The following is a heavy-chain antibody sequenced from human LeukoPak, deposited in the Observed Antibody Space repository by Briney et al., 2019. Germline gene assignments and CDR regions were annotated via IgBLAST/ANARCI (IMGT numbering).Heavy chain of an antibody. CDR1: GYSFTSYW. Sequence: GESLQISCQGSGYSFTSYWIGWVRQMPGKGLEWMGIIYPGDSDTRYSPSFQGQVTISADKSISTAYLQWSSLKASDTAMYYCARRSIAARSNDAFDIWGQGTMVTVSS. V-gene: IGHV5-51*01. J-gene: IGHJ3*02. D-gene: IGHD6-6*01. CDR3: ARRSIAARSNDAFDI. CDR2: IYPGDSDT.